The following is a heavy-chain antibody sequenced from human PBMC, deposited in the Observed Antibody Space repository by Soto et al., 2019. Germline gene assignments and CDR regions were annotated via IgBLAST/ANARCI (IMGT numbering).Heavy chain of an antibody. J-gene: IGHJ6*02. CDR1: GFSLTNGRMG. CDR2: FFSDDER. CDR3: ARMDGDYNYYGLDI. Sequence: QVTLKESGPVLVKPTETLTLTCSVSGFSLTNGRMGVSGIRQPPGKALEWLAHFFSDDERSYSTSMQSRLNMSKDSSGSQVVLTMTTMAPADTATYFCARMDGDYNYYGLDIWGHGIAVTVSS. D-gene: IGHD4-17*01. V-gene: IGHV2-26*01.